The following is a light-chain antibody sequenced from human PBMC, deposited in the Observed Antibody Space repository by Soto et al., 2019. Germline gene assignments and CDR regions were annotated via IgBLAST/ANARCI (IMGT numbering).Light chain of an antibody. J-gene: IGKJ3*01. V-gene: IGKV3-20*01. CDR1: QSVSGSQ. CDR3: QQYGSSPGLFT. CDR2: GVS. Sequence: EIVLTQSPGTLSLSPGEIATLSCSATQSVSGSQLAWYQQKPGQAPRLLMYGVSSRPTGIPDRFSGSGSGTDFTLTISRLEPEDFAVYYCQQYGSSPGLFTFGPGTKVDIK.